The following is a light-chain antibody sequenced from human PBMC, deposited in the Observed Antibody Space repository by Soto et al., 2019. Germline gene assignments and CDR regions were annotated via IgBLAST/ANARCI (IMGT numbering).Light chain of an antibody. Sequence: QSALTQPASVSGSPGQSITISCTGTSSDVGGYNHVSWYQQHPGKAPKVIIYEVSNRPSGISHRFSGSKSGNTASLTISGLQAEDEADYYCSSYTSSSTSVFGGGTKLTVL. V-gene: IGLV2-14*01. CDR1: SSDVGGYNH. CDR2: EVS. J-gene: IGLJ2*01. CDR3: SSYTSSSTSV.